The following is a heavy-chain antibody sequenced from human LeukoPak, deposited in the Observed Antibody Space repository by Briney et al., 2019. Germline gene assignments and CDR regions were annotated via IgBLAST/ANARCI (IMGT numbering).Heavy chain of an antibody. V-gene: IGHV3-9*01. J-gene: IGHJ3*02. CDR3: AKSASLVRGVLDVFDI. D-gene: IGHD3-10*01. Sequence: GGSLRLSCAVSGFTVSNSYMSWVRQAPGKGLEWVSGIIWNSDSIDYADSVRGRFTISRDNAKNALYLQMNSLRAEDTALYYCAKSASLVRGVLDVFDIWGQGTMVTVSS. CDR2: IIWNSDSI. CDR1: GFTVSNSY.